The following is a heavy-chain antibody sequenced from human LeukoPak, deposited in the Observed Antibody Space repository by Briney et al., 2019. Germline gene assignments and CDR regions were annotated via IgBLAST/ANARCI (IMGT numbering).Heavy chain of an antibody. CDR1: GFTFTSHA. CDR2: ISGTTGRT. Sequence: GGSLRLSCATSGFTFTSHAMTWVRQAPGKGLEWVSGISGTTGRTFYGDSVKGRFTISRDNSKNTLYLQMNSLRAEDTAVYYCASSSSWYFFDYWGQGTLVTVSS. J-gene: IGHJ4*02. CDR3: ASSSSWYFFDY. V-gene: IGHV3-23*01. D-gene: IGHD6-13*01.